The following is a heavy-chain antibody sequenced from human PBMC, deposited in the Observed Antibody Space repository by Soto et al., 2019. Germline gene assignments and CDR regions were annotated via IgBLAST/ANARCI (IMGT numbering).Heavy chain of an antibody. CDR1: GFTFSSYW. V-gene: IGHV3-7*03. J-gene: IGHJ4*02. Sequence: PGGSLRLSCAASGFTFSSYWMSWVRQAPGKGLEWVANIKQDGSEKYYVDSVKGRFTISRDNAKNSLYLQMNSLRAEDTAVYYCARVQSIAARLSPYFDYWGQGTLVTVSS. CDR2: IKQDGSEK. D-gene: IGHD6-6*01. CDR3: ARVQSIAARLSPYFDY.